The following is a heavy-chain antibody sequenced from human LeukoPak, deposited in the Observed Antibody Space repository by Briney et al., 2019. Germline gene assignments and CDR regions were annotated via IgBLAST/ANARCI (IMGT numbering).Heavy chain of an antibody. CDR2: IYHSGST. CDR1: GYSISSGYY. CDR3: ARDPGGSYYRLHAFDI. Sequence: PSETLSLTCTVSGYSISSGYYWGWIRQPPGKGLEWIGSIYHSGSTYYNPSLKSRVTISVDTSKNQFSLKLSSVTAADTAVYYCARDPGGSYYRLHAFDIWGQGTMVTVSS. J-gene: IGHJ3*02. V-gene: IGHV4-38-2*02. D-gene: IGHD1-26*01.